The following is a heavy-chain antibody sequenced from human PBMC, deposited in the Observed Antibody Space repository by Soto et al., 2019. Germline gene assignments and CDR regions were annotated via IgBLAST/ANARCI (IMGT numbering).Heavy chain of an antibody. Sequence: QVQLVESGGGLVKPGGSLRLSCAASGFTFSDYYMSWIHQAPGKGLEWVSYISSSGSTIYYADSVKGRFTISRDNAKNSLYLQMNSLRAEDTAVYYCARGGGYCSGGSCYSMNYYYYYYMDVGGKGTTVTVSS. D-gene: IGHD2-15*01. J-gene: IGHJ6*03. CDR3: ARGGGYCSGGSCYSMNYYYYYYMDV. V-gene: IGHV3-11*01. CDR2: ISSSGSTI. CDR1: GFTFSDYY.